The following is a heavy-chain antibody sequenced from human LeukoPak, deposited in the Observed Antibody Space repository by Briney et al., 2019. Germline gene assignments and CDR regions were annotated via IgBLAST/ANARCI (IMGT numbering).Heavy chain of an antibody. V-gene: IGHV4-39*07. Sequence: PSETLSLTCTVSGGSIRSSYYYWGWIRQPPGKGLEWIGSIYDSGSTYYNPSLKSRVIMSVDTSKNQFSLRLSSVTAADTAIYYCARDDSGYGRNYYWGQGTLVTVSS. CDR1: GGSIRSSYYY. CDR3: ARDDSGYGRNYY. D-gene: IGHD5-12*01. CDR2: IYDSGST. J-gene: IGHJ4*02.